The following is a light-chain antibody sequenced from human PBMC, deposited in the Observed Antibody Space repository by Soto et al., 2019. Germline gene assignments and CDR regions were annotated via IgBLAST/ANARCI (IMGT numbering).Light chain of an antibody. V-gene: IGKV1-5*01. CDR2: DAS. CDR3: QQYNIYSFT. CDR1: QSISTW. J-gene: IGKJ4*01. Sequence: DIQLTQSPSFLSASVGARVPITCRASQSISTWLAWYQQKPGKAPKLLIYDASSLESEVPSRFSASGSGTEFTLTISSLQPDDFATYYCQQYNIYSFTFGGGTKVDIK.